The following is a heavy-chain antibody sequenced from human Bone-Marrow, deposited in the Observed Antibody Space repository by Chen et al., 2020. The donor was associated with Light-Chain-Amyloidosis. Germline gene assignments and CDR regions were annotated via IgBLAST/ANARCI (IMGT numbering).Heavy chain of an antibody. CDR2: IYPDDSDA. Sequence: ASLKISCKGSGYTFPNYWIGWVRQMPGKGLEWMGVIYPDDSDARYSPSFEGQVTISADKSITTAYLQWRSLKASDTAMYYCARRRDGYNFDYWGQGTLVTVSS. V-gene: IGHV5-51*01. J-gene: IGHJ4*02. CDR1: GYTFPNYW. D-gene: IGHD5-12*01. CDR3: ARRRDGYNFDY.